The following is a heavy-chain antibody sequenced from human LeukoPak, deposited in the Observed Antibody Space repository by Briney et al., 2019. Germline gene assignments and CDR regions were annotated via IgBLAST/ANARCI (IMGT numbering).Heavy chain of an antibody. V-gene: IGHV4-4*07. CDR1: GGSISSYY. CDR3: ARDNQLGIAAAGRSTGPTSADAFDI. CDR2: IYTSGST. J-gene: IGHJ3*02. Sequence: PSETLSLTCTVSGGSISSYYWSWIRQPAGNGLEWIGRIYTSGSTNYNPSLKSRVTMSVDTSKNQFSLKLSSVTAADTAVYYCARDNQLGIAAAGRSTGPTSADAFDIWGQGTMVTVSS. D-gene: IGHD6-13*01.